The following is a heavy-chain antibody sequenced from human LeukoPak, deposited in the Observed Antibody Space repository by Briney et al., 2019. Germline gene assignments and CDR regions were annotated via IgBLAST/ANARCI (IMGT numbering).Heavy chain of an antibody. V-gene: IGHV3-53*01. CDR3: ARGCSDKKCYIHY. D-gene: IGHD2-15*01. CDR2: VYSGGST. CDR1: GFTVSSNY. Sequence: GGSLRLSCAASGFTVSSNYMNWVRQAPGRGLEWVSVVYSGGSTYYADSVKGRSTISRDNSKNTLYLQMNSLRVEDTAVYYCARGCSDKKCYIHYWGQGTLVTVSS. J-gene: IGHJ4*02.